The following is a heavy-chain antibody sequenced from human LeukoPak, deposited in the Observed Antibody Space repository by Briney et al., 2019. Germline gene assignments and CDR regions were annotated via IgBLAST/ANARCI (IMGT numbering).Heavy chain of an antibody. Sequence: SETLSLTCTVSGGSISSYYWSWIRQPPGKGLEWIGSMYYSGSTNYKPSLRSRVTISVDTSKNQFSLKLSSVTAADTAVYYCARHAYYYDRSGSYEAFDIWGQGTMVTVSS. D-gene: IGHD3-22*01. CDR1: GGSISSYY. V-gene: IGHV4-59*08. J-gene: IGHJ3*02. CDR3: ARHAYYYDRSGSYEAFDI. CDR2: MYYSGST.